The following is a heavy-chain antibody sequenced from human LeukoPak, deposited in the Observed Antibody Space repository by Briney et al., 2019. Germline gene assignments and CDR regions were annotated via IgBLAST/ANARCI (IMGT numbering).Heavy chain of an antibody. CDR1: GGSVSSGSYY. D-gene: IGHD5-12*01. CDR3: ARIRGYDGAFDI. Sequence: SETLSLTCTVSGGSVSSGSYYWSWIRQPPGKGLEWIGYIYYSGSTNYNPSLKSRVTISVDTSKNQFSLKLSSVTAAGTAVYYCARIRGYDGAFDIWGQGTMVTVSS. V-gene: IGHV4-61*01. CDR2: IYYSGST. J-gene: IGHJ3*02.